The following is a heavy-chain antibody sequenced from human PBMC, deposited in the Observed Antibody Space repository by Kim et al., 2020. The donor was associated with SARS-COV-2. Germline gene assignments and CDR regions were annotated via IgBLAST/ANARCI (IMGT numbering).Heavy chain of an antibody. D-gene: IGHD6-6*01. CDR1: GFTFSSYG. CDR3: AKGPWGSVAARYFDL. V-gene: IGHV3-30*18. Sequence: GGSLRLSCAASGFTFSSYGMHWVRQAPGKGLEWVAVISYDGSNKYYADSVKGRFTISRDNSKNTLYLQMNSLRAEDTAVYYCAKGPWGSVAARYFDLWGRGTLVTVSS. J-gene: IGHJ2*01. CDR2: ISYDGSNK.